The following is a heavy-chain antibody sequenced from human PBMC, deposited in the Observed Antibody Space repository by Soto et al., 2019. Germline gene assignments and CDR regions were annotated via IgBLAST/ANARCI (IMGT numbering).Heavy chain of an antibody. V-gene: IGHV1-2*04. CDR3: AGGGVVVVPAAMRWFDP. CDR1: GYTFTGYY. J-gene: IGHJ5*02. D-gene: IGHD2-2*01. Sequence: QVQLVQSGAEVKKPGASVKVSCKASGYTFTGYYMHWVRQAPGQGLEWMGWINPNSGGTNYAQKFQGWVTMTRDTYISTAYMELSRLRSDETAVYYCAGGGVVVVPAAMRWFDPWGQGTLVTVSS. CDR2: INPNSGGT.